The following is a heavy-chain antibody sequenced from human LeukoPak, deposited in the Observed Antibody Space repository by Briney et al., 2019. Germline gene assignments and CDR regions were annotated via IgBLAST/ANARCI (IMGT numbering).Heavy chain of an antibody. Sequence: GGSLRLSCAASGFTFSNYGMSWVRQAPGKGLEWVSAISGSGGSTYYADSVKGRFTISRDNSKNTLYLQMNSLRAEDTAVYYCAKGDSQLVLGWFDPWGQGTLVTVSS. D-gene: IGHD6-13*01. CDR2: ISGSGGST. J-gene: IGHJ5*02. V-gene: IGHV3-23*01. CDR3: AKGDSQLVLGWFDP. CDR1: GFTFSNYG.